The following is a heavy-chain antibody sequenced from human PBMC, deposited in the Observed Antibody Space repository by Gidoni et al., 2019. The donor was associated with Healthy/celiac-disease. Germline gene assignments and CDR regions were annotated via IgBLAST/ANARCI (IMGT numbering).Heavy chain of an antibody. Sequence: EVQLLESGRGLVQHGGSLRLSCAGSRFTFSRCAMSWVRQATGKERECVSATSGSGSSTYSADVGKGRFTISRDNSKNTLYLQVNSLRAEDTAVYYCAKDSFYMSSWDKYFDYWGQGTLVTVSS. CDR2: TSGSGSST. V-gene: IGHV3-23*01. D-gene: IGHD6-13*01. J-gene: IGHJ4*02. CDR1: RFTFSRCA. CDR3: AKDSFYMSSWDKYFDY.